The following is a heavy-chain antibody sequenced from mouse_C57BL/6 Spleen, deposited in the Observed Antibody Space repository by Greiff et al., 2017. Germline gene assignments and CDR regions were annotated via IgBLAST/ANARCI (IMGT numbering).Heavy chain of an antibody. V-gene: IGHV1-82*01. CDR1: GYAFSSSW. J-gene: IGHJ1*03. CDR3: ARGLGYYGSSYGYFDV. D-gene: IGHD1-1*01. Sequence: VQLQQSGPELVKPGASVKISCKASGYAFSSSWMNWVKQRPGTGLEWIGRIYPGDGDTNYNGKFKGKATLTADKSSSTAYMQLSSLTSEDSAVYFCARGLGYYGSSYGYFDVWGTGTTVTVSS. CDR2: IYPGDGDT.